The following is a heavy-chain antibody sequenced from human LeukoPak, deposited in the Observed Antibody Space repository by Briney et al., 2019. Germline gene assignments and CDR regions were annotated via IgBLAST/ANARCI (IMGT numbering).Heavy chain of an antibody. CDR1: GGTFSSYA. Sequence: SVKVSCKASGGTFSSYAISWVRQAPGQGLEWMGGIIPIFGTANYAQKFQGRVTITADESTSTAYMELSSLRSEDTAVYYCARFRYSSSWHNSGYYGMDVWGQGTTVTVSS. CDR3: ARFRYSSSWHNSGYYGMDV. J-gene: IGHJ6*02. V-gene: IGHV1-69*13. CDR2: IIPIFGTA. D-gene: IGHD6-13*01.